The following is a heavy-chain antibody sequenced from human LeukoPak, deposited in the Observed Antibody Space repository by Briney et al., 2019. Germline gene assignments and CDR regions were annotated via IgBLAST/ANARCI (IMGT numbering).Heavy chain of an antibody. V-gene: IGHV4-61*02. CDR1: GGSISSGSYY. D-gene: IGHD6-13*01. CDR3: ARGAYSSSWSDPLDY. Sequence: SQTLSLTCTVSGGSISSGSYYWSWIRQPAGKGLEWIGRIYTSGSTNYNPSLKSRVTISVDTSKNQFSLKLSSVTAADTAVYYCARGAYSSSWSDPLDYWGQGTLVTVSS. J-gene: IGHJ4*02. CDR2: IYTSGST.